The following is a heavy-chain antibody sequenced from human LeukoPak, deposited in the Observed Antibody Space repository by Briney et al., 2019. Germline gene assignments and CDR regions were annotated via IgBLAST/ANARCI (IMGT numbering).Heavy chain of an antibody. CDR1: GFTFRNFW. D-gene: IGHD2-21*02. J-gene: IGHJ4*02. CDR2: INTDGSST. CDR3: ARDSAYCGGDCYSFNY. V-gene: IGHV3-74*01. Sequence: GGSLRLSCAASGFTFRNFWMHWVRQAPGKGLGWVSRINTDGSSTNYADSVKGRLPISRENAKTTLYLQMNSLRAEETAVYYCARDSAYCGGDCYSFNYWGQGTLVTVSS.